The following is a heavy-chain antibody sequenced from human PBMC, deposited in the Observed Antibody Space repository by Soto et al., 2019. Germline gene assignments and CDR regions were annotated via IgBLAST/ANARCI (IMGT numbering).Heavy chain of an antibody. Sequence: QVQLQQWGAGLLKPSETLSLSCAVYGGSFSGFYWSWIRQPPGKGLEWIGEINHSGSTNYNPSLNRRGPISVDTSKNQFSLNLSSVTAADTAVYYCASDVHGYSYGYRSVYYYYMDVWGKGTTVTVSS. D-gene: IGHD5-18*01. J-gene: IGHJ6*03. CDR3: ASDVHGYSYGYRSVYYYYMDV. CDR1: GGSFSGFY. CDR2: INHSGST. V-gene: IGHV4-34*01.